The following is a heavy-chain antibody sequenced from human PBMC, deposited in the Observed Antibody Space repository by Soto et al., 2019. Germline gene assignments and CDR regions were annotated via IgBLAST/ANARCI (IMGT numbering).Heavy chain of an antibody. J-gene: IGHJ5*02. Sequence: GGSLRLSCAASGFTFSSYLMSWVRQAPGKGLEWVANIKQDGSEKYYVDSVKGRFTISRDNAKNSLYLQMNSLRAEDTAVYYCAREGQWLVRGWFDPWGQGTLVTVSS. V-gene: IGHV3-7*01. CDR1: GFTFSSYL. D-gene: IGHD6-19*01. CDR3: AREGQWLVRGWFDP. CDR2: IKQDGSEK.